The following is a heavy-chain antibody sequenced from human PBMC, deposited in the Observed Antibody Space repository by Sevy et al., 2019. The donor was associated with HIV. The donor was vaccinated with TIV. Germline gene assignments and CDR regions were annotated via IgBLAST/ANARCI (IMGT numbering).Heavy chain of an antibody. CDR2: IHSDDTT. Sequence: GGSLRLSCAASGFTVNINYMTWVRQAPGKGLEGVSVIHSDDTTYHADSVKDRFTIPRDNFKNTLYLHMSSLRAEDTAVYYCARGKSGYGYALNYWGQGTLVTVSS. CDR1: GFTVNINY. CDR3: ARGKSGYGYALNY. D-gene: IGHD5-18*01. V-gene: IGHV3-66*01. J-gene: IGHJ4*02.